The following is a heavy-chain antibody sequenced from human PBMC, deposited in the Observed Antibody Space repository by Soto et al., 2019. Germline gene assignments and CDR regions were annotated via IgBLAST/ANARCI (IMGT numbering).Heavy chain of an antibody. J-gene: IGHJ4*02. D-gene: IGHD3-22*01. V-gene: IGHV4-59*01. CDR1: GGAISGYY. CDR3: ARYESSGLDY. CDR2: IYYSGST. Sequence: SETLSLTCSVFGGAISGYYWSWIRQPPGKGLEWIGFIYYSGSTSYNPSLKSRVTISVDMSKNQFSLKLNSVTAADASVYYCARYESSGLDYWGQGTLVTVSS.